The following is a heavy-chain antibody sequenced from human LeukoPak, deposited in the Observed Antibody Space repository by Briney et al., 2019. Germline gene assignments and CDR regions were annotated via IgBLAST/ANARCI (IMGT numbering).Heavy chain of an antibody. CDR3: ARGGGWDTIFGVVKYMDV. CDR2: IDIDGRTT. J-gene: IGHJ6*03. Sequence: PGGSLRLSCAASGFTFSSYWMHWVRQAPGKGLVWVSRIDIDGRTTSYADSVKGRFTISRDNAKNTLYLQVNSLRAEDTAVYYCARGGGWDTIFGVVKYMDVWGKGTTVTVS. CDR1: GFTFSSYW. V-gene: IGHV3-74*01. D-gene: IGHD3-3*01.